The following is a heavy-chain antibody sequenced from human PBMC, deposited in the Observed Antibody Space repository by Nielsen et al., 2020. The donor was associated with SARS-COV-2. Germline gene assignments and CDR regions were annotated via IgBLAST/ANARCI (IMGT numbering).Heavy chain of an antibody. D-gene: IGHD6-13*01. CDR2: INWGAGST. CDR3: TKGAQLGDY. V-gene: IGHV3-43D*03. J-gene: IGHJ4*02. Sequence: GGSLRLSCAASGFTFHDYAMHWVRQAPGKGLEWVSLINWGAGSTYYADSVKGRFTISRDISNNTLYLQMHSLRAEDTAFYYCTKGAQLGDYWGQGTLVTVSS. CDR1: GFTFHDYA.